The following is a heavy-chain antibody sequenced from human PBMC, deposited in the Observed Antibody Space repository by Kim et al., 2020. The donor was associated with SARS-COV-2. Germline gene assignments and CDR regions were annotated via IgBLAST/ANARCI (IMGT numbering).Heavy chain of an antibody. D-gene: IGHD6-13*01. CDR2: IYSGGST. Sequence: GGSLRLSCAASGFTVSSNYMSWVRQAPGKGLEWVSVIYSGGSTYYADSVKGRFTISRDNSKNTLYLQMNSLRAEDTAVYYCARDAYSSSWYPTYSFYYGMDVWGQGTTVTVSS. V-gene: IGHV3-66*02. J-gene: IGHJ6*02. CDR1: GFTVSSNY. CDR3: ARDAYSSSWYPTYSFYYGMDV.